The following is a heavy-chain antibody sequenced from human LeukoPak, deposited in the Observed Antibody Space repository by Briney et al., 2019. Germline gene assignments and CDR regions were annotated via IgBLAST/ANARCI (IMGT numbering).Heavy chain of an antibody. V-gene: IGHV3-49*04. J-gene: IGHJ6*03. CDR1: GFTFGDYA. CDR3: TRDRDCSGGSCYQYYYYYMDV. CDR2: IRSKAYGGTT. Sequence: GGSLRLSCTASGFTFGDYAMSWVRQAPGKGLEWVGFIRSKAYGGTTEYAASVKGRFTISRDDSKSIAYLQMNSLKTEDTAVYYCTRDRDCSGGSCYQYYYYYMDVWGKGTTVTVSS. D-gene: IGHD2-15*01.